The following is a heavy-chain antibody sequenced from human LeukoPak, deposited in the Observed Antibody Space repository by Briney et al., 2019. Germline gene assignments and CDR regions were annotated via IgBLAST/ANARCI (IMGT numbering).Heavy chain of an antibody. CDR2: ISGSGGST. V-gene: IGHV3-23*01. Sequence: GGSLRLSCAASGFIFSSYAMSWVRQAPGKWLEWVSGISGSGGSTYYEDSVKGRFNISRDNSKNTVYVQMNRLRAEDTAIYYCAKDEASGYGLGVGYYYYMDVWGKGTTVTVSS. CDR1: GFIFSSYA. J-gene: IGHJ6*03. D-gene: IGHD5-12*01. CDR3: AKDEASGYGLGVGYYYYMDV.